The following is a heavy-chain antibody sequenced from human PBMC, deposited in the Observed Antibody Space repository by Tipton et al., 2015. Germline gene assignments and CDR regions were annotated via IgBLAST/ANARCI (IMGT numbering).Heavy chain of an antibody. V-gene: IGHV4-59*01. Sequence: TLSLTCAVSGASISNYHWSWIRQPPGQGLEWVGYIFYTGNTYYNPSLKSRVIISVDTSKNHLSLKLTSVTAADTAVYYCARVSYGDYLASWGQGTLVTVSS. J-gene: IGHJ4*02. D-gene: IGHD4-17*01. CDR3: ARVSYGDYLAS. CDR1: GASISNYH. CDR2: IFYTGNT.